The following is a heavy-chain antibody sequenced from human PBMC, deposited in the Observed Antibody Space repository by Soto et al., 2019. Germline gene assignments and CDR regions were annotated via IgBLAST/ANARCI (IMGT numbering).Heavy chain of an antibody. J-gene: IGHJ4*02. Sequence: PSEALSLTCTVSGGSIISYYWSWIRQPPGKGLEWIGYIYYSGSTNYNPSLKSRVTISVDTSKNQFSPKLSSVTAADTAVYYCARGIQWLVFDYWGQGTLVTVSS. CDR2: IYYSGST. D-gene: IGHD6-19*01. CDR3: ARGIQWLVFDY. V-gene: IGHV4-59*01. CDR1: GGSIISYY.